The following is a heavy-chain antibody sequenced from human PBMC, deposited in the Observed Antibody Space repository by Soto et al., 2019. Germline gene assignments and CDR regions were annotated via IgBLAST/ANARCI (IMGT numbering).Heavy chain of an antibody. J-gene: IGHJ6*02. CDR3: AKEGYSSSWRTYYYYGMDV. D-gene: IGHD6-13*01. CDR2: ISYDGSNK. Sequence: QVQLVESGGGVVQPGRPLKLSWAASGFTFSSYGMHWVRQAPGKGWGGVAVISYDGSNKYYADSVKGRFTISRDNSKNTLYLQMNSLRAEDTAVYYCAKEGYSSSWRTYYYYGMDVWGQGTTVTVSS. CDR1: GFTFSSYG. V-gene: IGHV3-30*18.